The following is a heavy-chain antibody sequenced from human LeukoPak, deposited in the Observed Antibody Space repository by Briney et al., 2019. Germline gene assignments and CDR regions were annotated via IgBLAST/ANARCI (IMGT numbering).Heavy chain of an antibody. V-gene: IGHV3-9*01. D-gene: IGHD6-13*01. Sequence: GGSLRLSCAASGFTFDDYAMHWVRQAPGKGLEWVSGISWNGGSIGYADSVKGRFTISRDNAKNSLYLQMNSLRAEDTALYYCAKSGSSWYGDYFDYWGQGTLVTVSS. CDR2: ISWNGGSI. CDR3: AKSGSSWYGDYFDY. J-gene: IGHJ4*02. CDR1: GFTFDDYA.